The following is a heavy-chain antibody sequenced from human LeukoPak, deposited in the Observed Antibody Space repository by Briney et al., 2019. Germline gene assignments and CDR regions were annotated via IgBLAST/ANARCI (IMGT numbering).Heavy chain of an antibody. CDR1: SGSISTYY. Sequence: SETLSLTCTVSSGSISTYYWSWIRQPPGNGLEWIGYIYYSGSTKYNPSLKSRVSISVDTSKNQFSLKLSSVTAADTAVYYCARGAGAGYNLQPFDYWGQGTLVTVSS. CDR3: ARGAGAGYNLQPFDY. V-gene: IGHV4-59*08. CDR2: IYYSGST. J-gene: IGHJ4*02. D-gene: IGHD5-24*01.